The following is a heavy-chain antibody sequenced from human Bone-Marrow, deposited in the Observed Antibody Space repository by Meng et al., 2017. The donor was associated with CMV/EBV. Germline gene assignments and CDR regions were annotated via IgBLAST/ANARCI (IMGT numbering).Heavy chain of an antibody. CDR3: AKDASFWSGFNWFDP. Sequence: GGSLRLSCAASGFTFSSYAMSWVRQAPGKGLEWLSVIYSGGTSTYYADSVKGRFTISRDNSKNTLYLQMNSLRAEDTAVYYCAKDASFWSGFNWFDPWGQGTLVTVSS. CDR1: GFTFSSYA. J-gene: IGHJ5*02. D-gene: IGHD3-3*01. V-gene: IGHV3-23*03. CDR2: IYSGGTST.